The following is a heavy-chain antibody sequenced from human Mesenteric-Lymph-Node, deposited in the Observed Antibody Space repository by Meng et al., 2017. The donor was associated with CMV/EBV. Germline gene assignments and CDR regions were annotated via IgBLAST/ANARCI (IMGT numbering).Heavy chain of an antibody. V-gene: IGHV3-74*01. Sequence: GGSLRLSCAAFGSTLSSYWMHWVRQAPGKGLVWVSRINSDGSTTNYADSVKGRFTISRDNAKNTLYLQMNSLRAEDTAVYYCAARYLDLWGRGTLVTVSS. CDR3: AARYLDL. J-gene: IGHJ2*01. CDR1: GSTLSSYW. CDR2: INSDGSTT.